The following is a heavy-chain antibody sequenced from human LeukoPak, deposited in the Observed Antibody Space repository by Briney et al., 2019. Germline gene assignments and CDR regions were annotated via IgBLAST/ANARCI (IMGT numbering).Heavy chain of an antibody. Sequence: GGSLRLSCAASGFTVSNNYMNWVRQAPGKGLEWVSLIYSGGTTYYADSVKGRFTISRDGSKNTLYLQMNSLRVEDTAAYYCARDPPAVTANTYGWGQGTLITVSS. CDR3: ARDPPAVTANTYG. J-gene: IGHJ4*02. D-gene: IGHD5-18*01. CDR2: IYSGGTT. V-gene: IGHV3-66*01. CDR1: GFTVSNNY.